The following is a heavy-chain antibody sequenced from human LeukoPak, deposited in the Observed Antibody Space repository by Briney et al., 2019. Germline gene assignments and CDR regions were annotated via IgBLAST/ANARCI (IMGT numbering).Heavy chain of an antibody. CDR2: MNPNSGNT. CDR1: GYTFSSCD. Sequence: ASVKVSCKASGYTFSSCDINWVRQATGQGLEWMGWMNPNSGNTVYAQKFQGGVTITRNTSISTAYMELSSLRSEDTAVYYCARFITMIVVVLLWGYYFDYWGQGTLVTVSS. D-gene: IGHD3-22*01. CDR3: ARFITMIVVVLLWGYYFDY. V-gene: IGHV1-8*03. J-gene: IGHJ4*02.